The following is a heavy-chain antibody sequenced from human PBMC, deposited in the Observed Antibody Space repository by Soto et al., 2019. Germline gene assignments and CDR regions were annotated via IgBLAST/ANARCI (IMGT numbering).Heavy chain of an antibody. CDR2: ISNSGGNT. D-gene: IGHD6-13*01. Sequence: EVQLLESGGALVQPGGSLRLSCAASGYTFSSYAMTWVRQAPGKGLEWVPAISNSGGNTFHADSVKGRFTISRDNSKNTLYLQRNSLRAEDTAVYYCAQDQRGVSAAARMDVWGQGTTVTGSS. CDR1: GYTFSSYA. V-gene: IGHV3-23*01. CDR3: AQDQRGVSAAARMDV. J-gene: IGHJ6*02.